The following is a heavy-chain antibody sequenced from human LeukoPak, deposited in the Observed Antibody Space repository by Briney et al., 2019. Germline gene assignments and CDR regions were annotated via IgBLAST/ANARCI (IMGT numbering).Heavy chain of an antibody. CDR3: ATGGAVAVDC. V-gene: IGHV4-34*01. CDR2: INHGGST. Sequence: SETLSLTCAVYGGSFSGYYWSWIRQPPGKGLEWIGEINHGGSTNYNPSLKSRVTISVDTSKNQFSLKLSSVTAADTAVYYCATGGAVAVDCWGQGTLVTVSS. D-gene: IGHD6-19*01. CDR1: GGSFSGYY. J-gene: IGHJ4*02.